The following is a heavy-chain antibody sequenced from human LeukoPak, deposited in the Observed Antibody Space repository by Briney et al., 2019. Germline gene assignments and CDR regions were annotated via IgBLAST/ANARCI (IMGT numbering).Heavy chain of an antibody. D-gene: IGHD4-17*01. CDR1: GYTFTSYY. CDR3: ARGLMTTVTNYYYYMDV. V-gene: IGHV1-46*01. CDR2: INPSGGTT. Sequence: ASVKVSCKASGYTFTSYYMHWVRQAPGQGLEWMGIINPSGGTTTYAQKFQGRVTMTRDMSTSTVYMELSSLRSEDTAMYYCARGLMTTVTNYYYYMDVWGKGTTVTVSS. J-gene: IGHJ6*03.